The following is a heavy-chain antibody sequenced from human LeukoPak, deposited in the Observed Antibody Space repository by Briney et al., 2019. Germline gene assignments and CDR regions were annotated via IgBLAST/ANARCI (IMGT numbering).Heavy chain of an antibody. CDR1: GGSISSSFYY. CDR3: ARDTYDILTGYYTGQHP. V-gene: IGHV4-39*02. D-gene: IGHD3-9*01. J-gene: IGHJ5*02. Sequence: TSETLSLTCTVSGGSISSSFYYWDWIRQPPGKGLEWIGSMYYSGSTYYNPSLKSRVTISVHTSKNQFSLKLSSVTAADTAVYFCARDTYDILTGYYTGQHPWGQGTLVTVSS. CDR2: MYYSGST.